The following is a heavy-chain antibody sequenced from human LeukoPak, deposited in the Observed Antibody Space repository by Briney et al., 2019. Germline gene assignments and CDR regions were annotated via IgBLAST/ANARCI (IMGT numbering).Heavy chain of an antibody. CDR2: ISGDGSGT. CDR1: GFTLRNYW. V-gene: IGHV3-74*01. D-gene: IGHD6-6*01. Sequence: PGGSLRLSCAASGFTLRNYWMHWVRQVPGRGLVWVSHISGDGSGTNYADSVKGRFTISRDNAKNTVYLQINNLRAEDTAVYFCARYSSSSGGPSYFLDYWGQGTLVTVSS. CDR3: ARYSSSSGGPSYFLDY. J-gene: IGHJ4*02.